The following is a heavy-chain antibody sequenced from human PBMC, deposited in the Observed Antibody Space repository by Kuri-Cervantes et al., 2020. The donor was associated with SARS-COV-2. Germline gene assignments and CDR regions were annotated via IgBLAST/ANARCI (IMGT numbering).Heavy chain of an antibody. D-gene: IGHD6-13*01. CDR2: IIPIFGTA. Sequence: SVKVSCKASGGTFSSYAISWVRQAPGQGLEWMGGIIPIFGTANYAQKFQGRVTITADKSTSTAYMELSSLRSEDTAVYYCAGSKIAAAGTGWFDPWGQGTLVTVSS. CDR3: AGSKIAAAGTGWFDP. CDR1: GGTFSSYA. V-gene: IGHV1-69*06. J-gene: IGHJ5*02.